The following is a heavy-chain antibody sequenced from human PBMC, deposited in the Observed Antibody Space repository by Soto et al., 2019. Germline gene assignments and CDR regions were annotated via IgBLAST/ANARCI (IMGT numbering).Heavy chain of an antibody. J-gene: IGHJ1*01. D-gene: IGHD3-3*01. CDR2: ISYDGSGK. CDR1: EFTFSRYH. CDR3: VCELCGVFGSAFHH. V-gene: IGHV3-30-3*01. Sequence: GGSLRLSCAASEFTFSRYHMHWVRQAPGKGLEWVAVISYDGSGKFYADSVKGRITISKDSSKDTLYLQMDSLRAEDTAVYYCVCELCGVFGSAFHHWGQGT.